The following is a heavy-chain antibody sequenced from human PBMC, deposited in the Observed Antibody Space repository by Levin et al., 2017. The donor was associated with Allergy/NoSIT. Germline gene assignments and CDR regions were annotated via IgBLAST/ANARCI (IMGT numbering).Heavy chain of an antibody. Sequence: GESLKISCKASGYTFTSYAIHWVRQAPGQGLEWMGWFNAGNGNTKYSQKFQGRITITRDTSASTGYMELSSLRSEDTAVYYCARASSPYYDSSGYWKTLDYWGQGSLVTVSS. J-gene: IGHJ4*02. CDR1: GYTFTSYA. CDR3: ARASSPYYDSSGYWKTLDY. V-gene: IGHV1-3*01. D-gene: IGHD3-22*01. CDR2: FNAGNGNT.